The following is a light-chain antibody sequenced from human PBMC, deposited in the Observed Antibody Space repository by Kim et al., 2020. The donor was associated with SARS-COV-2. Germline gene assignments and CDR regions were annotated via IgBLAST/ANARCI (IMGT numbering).Light chain of an antibody. Sequence: VAPGQTASITCSGEKLGDKYACWYQQKPGQSPVLVIYQDSKRTSGIPERFSGSNSGNTATLTISGTQAMDEADYYCQAWDSSTVVFGGGTQLTVL. CDR1: KLGDKY. CDR3: QAWDSSTVV. J-gene: IGLJ2*01. V-gene: IGLV3-1*01. CDR2: QDS.